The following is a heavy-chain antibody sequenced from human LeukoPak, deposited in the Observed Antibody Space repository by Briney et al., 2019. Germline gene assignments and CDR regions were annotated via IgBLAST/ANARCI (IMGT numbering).Heavy chain of an antibody. D-gene: IGHD5-24*01. J-gene: IGHJ4*02. CDR3: ATGDASWLLDVFLDY. CDR1: GYTLTELS. CDR2: FDPEDGET. Sequence: ASVKVSCKVSGYTLTELSMHWVRQAPGKGLEWMGGFDPEDGETIYAQKFQGRVTMTEDTSTDTAYMELSSLRSEDTAVYYCATGDASWLLDVFLDYWGQGTLVTVSS. V-gene: IGHV1-24*01.